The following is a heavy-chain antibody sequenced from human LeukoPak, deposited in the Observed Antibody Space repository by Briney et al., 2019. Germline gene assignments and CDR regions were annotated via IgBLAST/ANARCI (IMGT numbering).Heavy chain of an antibody. J-gene: IGHJ4*02. V-gene: IGHV3-23*01. Sequence: GGSLRLSCAVSGFTFSNYAMSWVRQAPGKGLEWVSAISASGAGTYYADPVKGRSTISRDNSKNTLYLQMNSLRAGDTAVYYCAKPSPWLDYWGQGTLVAVSS. CDR1: GFTFSNYA. CDR3: AKPSPWLDY. CDR2: ISASGAGT. D-gene: IGHD5-12*01.